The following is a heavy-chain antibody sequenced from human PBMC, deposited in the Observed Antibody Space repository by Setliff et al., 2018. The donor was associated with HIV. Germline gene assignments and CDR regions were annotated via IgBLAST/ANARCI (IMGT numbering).Heavy chain of an antibody. J-gene: IGHJ4*02. CDR3: ARGSGRFCSGGRCSAFDY. Sequence: LSLTCAVSGFSINSGCYWGWIRQPPGKGLEWIGSIYQTGTTYYNPSLKSRVTISVDTSQNQFSLRLSSVTAADTAVYYCARGSGRFCSGGRCSAFDYWGQGTQVTVSS. CDR2: IYQTGTT. V-gene: IGHV4-38-2*01. D-gene: IGHD2-15*01. CDR1: GFSINSGCY.